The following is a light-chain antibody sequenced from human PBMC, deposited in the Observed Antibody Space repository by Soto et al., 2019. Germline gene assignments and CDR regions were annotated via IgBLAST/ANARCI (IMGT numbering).Light chain of an antibody. Sequence: EIVLTQSPGTLSLFPGERATLSCRASQSVSSSSLAWYQQKPGQAPRLLIYGASSRATGIPDRFSGSGSGTDFTLTISRLEPEDFAVFFCQQYGSSLPITFGQGTRLEIK. CDR3: QQYGSSLPIT. V-gene: IGKV3-20*01. CDR2: GAS. CDR1: QSVSSSS. J-gene: IGKJ5*01.